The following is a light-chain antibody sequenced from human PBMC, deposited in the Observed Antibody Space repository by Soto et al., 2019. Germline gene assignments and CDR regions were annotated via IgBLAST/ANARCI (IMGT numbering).Light chain of an antibody. J-gene: IGKJ1*01. CDR2: EAS. CDR1: QSINNR. Sequence: IQMTQSPSTLSASIGDRVTITCRASQSINNRLAWYQQMPGKAPNLLIYEASTLESGVPSRFRGSGSETEFTLTISGLQPYDFATYYCQQFIYGWTFGQGTNVEIK. V-gene: IGKV1-5*01. CDR3: QQFIYGWT.